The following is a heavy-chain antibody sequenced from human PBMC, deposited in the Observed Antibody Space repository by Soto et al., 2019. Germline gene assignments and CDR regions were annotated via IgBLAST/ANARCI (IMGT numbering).Heavy chain of an antibody. CDR1: GFTVSSNY. CDR2: IYSGGST. D-gene: IGHD2-8*01. Sequence: GGSLRLSCAASGFTVSSNYMSWVRQAPGKGLEWVSVIYSGGSTYYADSVKGRFTISRDNSKNTLYLQMNSLRAEDTAVYYCARGMHYYYYYMDVWGKGTTVTVSS. CDR3: ARGMHYYYYYMDV. J-gene: IGHJ6*03. V-gene: IGHV3-66*01.